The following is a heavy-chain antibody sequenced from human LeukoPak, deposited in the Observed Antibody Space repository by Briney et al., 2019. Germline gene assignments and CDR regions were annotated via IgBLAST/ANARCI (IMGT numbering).Heavy chain of an antibody. V-gene: IGHV3-48*01. CDR2: ISSTSSTV. CDR3: ARGRDSSSSYPGY. J-gene: IGHJ4*02. CDR1: GFTFSSYS. Sequence: PGGSLRLSCAVSGFTFSSYSMTWVRQAPGKGLEWVSYISSTSSTVYYADPVKGRFTISRDNVKNSLYLQMNSLRAEDTAVYYCARGRDSSSSYPGYWGQGTLVAVSS. D-gene: IGHD6-6*01.